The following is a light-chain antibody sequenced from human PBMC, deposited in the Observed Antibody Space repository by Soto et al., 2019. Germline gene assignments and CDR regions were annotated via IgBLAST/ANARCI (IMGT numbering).Light chain of an antibody. Sequence: QSALTQPRSVSGFPGQSVTISCTGTSSDAGGYNYVSWYQQHPGKAPKLMIYDVSKRPSGVPDRFSGSKSGNTASLTISGLQAEDEADYYCCSYAGSYVFGTGTKVTVL. V-gene: IGLV2-11*01. CDR2: DVS. J-gene: IGLJ1*01. CDR3: CSYAGSYV. CDR1: SSDAGGYNY.